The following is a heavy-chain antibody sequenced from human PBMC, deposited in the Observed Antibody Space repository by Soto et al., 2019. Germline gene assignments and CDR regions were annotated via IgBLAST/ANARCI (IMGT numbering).Heavy chain of an antibody. D-gene: IGHD7-27*01. CDR2: IYYSGST. V-gene: IGHV4-30-4*01. CDR3: ARVQLGIMGDYYYGMDV. Sequence: SETLSLTCTVYGGSISIGEYYWSWIRQPPGKGLEWIGYIYYSGSTYYNPSLKSRVTISVDTSKNQFSLKLSSVTAADTAVYYCARVQLGIMGDYYYGMDVWGQGTTVTVS. CDR1: GGSISIGEYY. J-gene: IGHJ6*02.